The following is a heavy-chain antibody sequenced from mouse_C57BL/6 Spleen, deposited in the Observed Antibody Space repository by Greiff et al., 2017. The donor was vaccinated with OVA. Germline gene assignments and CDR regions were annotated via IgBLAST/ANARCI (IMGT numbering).Heavy chain of an antibody. D-gene: IGHD1-1*01. V-gene: IGHV1-50*01. CDR3: ARGSSQYYYAMDY. J-gene: IGHJ4*01. CDR2: IDPSDSYT. CDR1: GYTFTSYW. Sequence: VQLQQPGAELVKPGASVKLSCKASGYTFTSYWMQWVKQRPGQGLEWIGEIDPSDSYTNYNQKFKGKATLTVDTSSSTAYMQLNSLTSEDSAVYYCARGSSQYYYAMDYWGQGTSVTVSS.